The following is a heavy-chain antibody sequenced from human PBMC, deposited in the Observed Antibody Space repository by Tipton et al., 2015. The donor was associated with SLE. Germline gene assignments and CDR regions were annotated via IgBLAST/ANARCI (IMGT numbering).Heavy chain of an antibody. CDR2: MFDIATT. V-gene: IGHV4-31*03. D-gene: IGHD7-27*01. Sequence: LRLSCTVSGDSISSYYWSWIRQHPGKGLEWIGYMFDIATTYYSPSLKSRVTTSIDASENQFSLKLSSVTAADTAVYYCARDPNGGYGSFDYWGLGALVTVSS. CDR1: GDSISSYY. CDR3: ARDPNGGYGSFDY. J-gene: IGHJ4*02.